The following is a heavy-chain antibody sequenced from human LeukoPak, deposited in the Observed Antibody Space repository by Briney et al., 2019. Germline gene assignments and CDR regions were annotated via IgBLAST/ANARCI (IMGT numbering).Heavy chain of an antibody. CDR1: GGSFSGYY. Sequence: SSETLSLTCAVYGGSFSGYYWSWIRQPPGKGLEWIGEINHSGSTNYNPSLKSRVTISVDTSKNQFSLKLSSVTAADTAVYYCASPISWGQGTLVTVSS. CDR2: INHSGST. V-gene: IGHV4-34*01. CDR3: ASPIS. J-gene: IGHJ5*02. D-gene: IGHD2-21*01.